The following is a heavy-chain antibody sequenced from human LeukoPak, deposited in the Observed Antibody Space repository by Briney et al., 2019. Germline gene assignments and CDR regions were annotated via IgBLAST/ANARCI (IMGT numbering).Heavy chain of an antibody. Sequence: GGSLRLSCVASGFTFSNHAMNWVRQAPGKGLEWVSSISANGINTYYADSVKGRFTIPRDNSKNTLYLQMNSLRAEDAAVYYCARRITAASTYYFDYWGQGTLVPVSS. J-gene: IGHJ4*02. V-gene: IGHV3-23*01. CDR1: GFTFSNHA. D-gene: IGHD6-25*01. CDR2: ISANGINT. CDR3: ARRITAASTYYFDY.